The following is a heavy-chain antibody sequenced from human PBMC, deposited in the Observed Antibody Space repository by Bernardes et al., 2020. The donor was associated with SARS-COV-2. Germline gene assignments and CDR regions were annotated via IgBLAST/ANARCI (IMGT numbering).Heavy chain of an antibody. D-gene: IGHD3-10*01. CDR1: GGSFSGYY. CDR3: ARSRWFGELLFRRAHYYYMDV. Sequence: SETLSLTCAVYGGSFSGYYWSWIRQPPGKGLEWIGEINHSGSTNYNPSLKSRVTISVDTSKNQFSLKLSSVTAADTAVYYCARSRWFGELLFRRAHYYYMDVWGKGTTVTVSS. J-gene: IGHJ6*03. V-gene: IGHV4-34*01. CDR2: INHSGST.